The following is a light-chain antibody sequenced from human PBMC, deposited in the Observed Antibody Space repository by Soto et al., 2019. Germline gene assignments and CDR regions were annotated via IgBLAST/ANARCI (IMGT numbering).Light chain of an antibody. Sequence: EIVLTQSPGTLSLSPGERATLSCRASQSVSSSYLAWYQQKPGQAPRLLIYGISTRATGIPARFSGSGSGTEFTLTISSLQSEDFAVYYCQHCNNWPPITFGQGTRLEIK. CDR2: GIS. CDR3: QHCNNWPPIT. CDR1: QSVSSSY. V-gene: IGKV3-15*01. J-gene: IGKJ5*01.